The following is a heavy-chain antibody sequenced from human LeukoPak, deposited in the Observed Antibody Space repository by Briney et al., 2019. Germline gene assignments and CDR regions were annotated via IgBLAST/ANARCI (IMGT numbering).Heavy chain of an antibody. J-gene: IGHJ3*02. CDR1: GGSISSYY. D-gene: IGHD3-9*01. Sequence: SETLSLTCTVSGGSISSYYWSWIRQPPGKGLEWIGYISYSGSTNYNPSLKSRVSISIDTSKNQFSLKLRSVTAADTAIYYCARQGYDILTGYIDAFDIWGQGTMVTVSS. CDR3: ARQGYDILTGYIDAFDI. CDR2: ISYSGST. V-gene: IGHV4-59*08.